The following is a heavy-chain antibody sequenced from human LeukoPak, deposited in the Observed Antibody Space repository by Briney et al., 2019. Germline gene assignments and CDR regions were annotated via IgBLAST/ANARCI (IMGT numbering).Heavy chain of an antibody. CDR1: GGSISSYY. CDR2: TYTSGST. CDR3: ARATYYDFWSGYYYMDV. Sequence: SETLSLTCTVSGGSISSYYWSWIRQPAGKGLGWIGRTYTSGSTNYNPSLKSRVTMSVDTSKNQFSLKLSSVTAADTAVYYCARATYYDFWSGYYYMDVWGKGTTVTVSS. D-gene: IGHD3-3*01. J-gene: IGHJ6*03. V-gene: IGHV4-4*07.